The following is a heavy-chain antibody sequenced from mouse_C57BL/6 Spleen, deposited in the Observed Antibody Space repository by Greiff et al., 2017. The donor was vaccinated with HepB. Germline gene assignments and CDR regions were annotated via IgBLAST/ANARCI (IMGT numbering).Heavy chain of an antibody. Sequence: VQLQQPGAELVKPGASVKMSCKASGYTFTSYWITWVKQRPGQGLEWIGDIYPGSGSTNYNEKFKSKATLTVDTSSSTAYMQHSILTSEDSAVYYCAREDYGMAMDYWGQGTSVTVSS. J-gene: IGHJ4*01. V-gene: IGHV1-55*01. D-gene: IGHD1-1*01. CDR3: AREDYGMAMDY. CDR2: IYPGSGST. CDR1: GYTFTSYW.